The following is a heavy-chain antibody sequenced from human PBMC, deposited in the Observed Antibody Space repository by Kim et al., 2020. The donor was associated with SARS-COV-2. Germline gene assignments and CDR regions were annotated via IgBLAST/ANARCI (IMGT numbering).Heavy chain of an antibody. D-gene: IGHD1-26*01. CDR3: ARGILRTKGAFDI. V-gene: IGHV3-74*01. J-gene: IGHJ3*02. Sequence: ADSGEGRFTISRDNAKNTLYLQMNSLGAEDTALYYCARGILRTKGAFDIWGQGAMVTVSS.